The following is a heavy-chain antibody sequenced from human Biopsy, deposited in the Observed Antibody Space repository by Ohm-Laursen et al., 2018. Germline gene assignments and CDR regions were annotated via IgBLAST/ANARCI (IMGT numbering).Heavy chain of an antibody. Sequence: SETLSLTCTVSGGSISSSTFYWGWIRQPPGKGLEWIGSVDYSGSGNYNPSLECRITISVDTSKNQFSLRLSSVTAADTAVYYCARSPPPYYYDNSGYYWVNWGQGTLVTVSS. CDR3: ARSPPPYYYDNSGYYWVN. CDR1: GGSISSSTFY. D-gene: IGHD3-22*01. J-gene: IGHJ4*02. V-gene: IGHV4-39*01. CDR2: VDYSGSG.